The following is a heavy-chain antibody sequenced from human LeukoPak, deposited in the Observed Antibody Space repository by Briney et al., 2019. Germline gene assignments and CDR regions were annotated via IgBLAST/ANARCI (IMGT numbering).Heavy chain of an antibody. J-gene: IGHJ4*02. CDR1: GFTFSSYA. Sequence: GGSLRLSCAASGFTFSSYAMSWVRQAPGKGLEWVSAISGSGGSTYYADSVKGRFTISRDNSKNTLYLQMNSLRAEDTAVYYCAKDLLSTVTTGYFDYWGQGTLVTVSS. D-gene: IGHD4-17*01. CDR2: ISGSGGST. CDR3: AKDLLSTVTTGYFDY. V-gene: IGHV3-23*01.